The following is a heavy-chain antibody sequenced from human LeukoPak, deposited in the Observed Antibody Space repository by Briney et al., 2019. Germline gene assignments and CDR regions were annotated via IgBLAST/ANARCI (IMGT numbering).Heavy chain of an antibody. CDR1: GYTFTSYD. V-gene: IGHV1-2*02. Sequence: GASVKVSCKASGYTFTSYDINWVRQAPGQGLEWMGWINPNSGGTNYAQKFQGRVTMTRDTSISTAYMELSRLRSDDTAVYYCARDFSIVVVTAIYNWFDPWGQGTLVTVSS. CDR2: INPNSGGT. J-gene: IGHJ5*02. D-gene: IGHD2-21*02. CDR3: ARDFSIVVVTAIYNWFDP.